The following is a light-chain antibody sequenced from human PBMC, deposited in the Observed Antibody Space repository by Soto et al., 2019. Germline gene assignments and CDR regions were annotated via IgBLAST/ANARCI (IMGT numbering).Light chain of an antibody. CDR3: QQYGSSPLT. CDR1: QSVSSSY. Sequence: EVVLTQSPGTLPLSPGERATLSCRASQSVSSSYLAWYQQKPGQAPRLLIYGASSRATGIPDRFSGSGSGTDFTLTISRLEPEDFAVYYCQQYGSSPLTFGGGTKVAIK. CDR2: GAS. J-gene: IGKJ4*01. V-gene: IGKV3-20*01.